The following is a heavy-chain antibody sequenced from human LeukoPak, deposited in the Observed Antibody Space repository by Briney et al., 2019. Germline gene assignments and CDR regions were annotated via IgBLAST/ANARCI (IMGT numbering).Heavy chain of an antibody. Sequence: GASVKVSCKASGYTFTGYYMHWVRQAPGQGLEWMGWINPSSGGTNYAQKFQGRVTMTRDTSTNTVYMELSSLRSEDTAVYYCARDPRRNYDSSGFPCSFDYWGQGTLVTVSS. CDR2: INPSSGGT. D-gene: IGHD3-22*01. CDR3: ARDPRRNYDSSGFPCSFDY. J-gene: IGHJ4*02. V-gene: IGHV1-2*02. CDR1: GYTFTGYY.